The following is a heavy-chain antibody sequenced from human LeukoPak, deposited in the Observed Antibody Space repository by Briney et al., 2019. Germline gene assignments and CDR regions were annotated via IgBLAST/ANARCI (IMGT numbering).Heavy chain of an antibody. V-gene: IGHV1-18*01. CDR3: ARRQGTTLNFDY. CDR2: INAYNGNT. CDR1: GYTFSSYG. Sequence: ASVKVSCKASGYTFSSYGFSWVRQAPGQGLEWMGWINAYNGNTHYAQNLQGRVTMTTDTSTSTAYMELRSLRSDDTAVYYCARRQGTTLNFDYWGQGTLVTVSS. D-gene: IGHD1-1*01. J-gene: IGHJ4*02.